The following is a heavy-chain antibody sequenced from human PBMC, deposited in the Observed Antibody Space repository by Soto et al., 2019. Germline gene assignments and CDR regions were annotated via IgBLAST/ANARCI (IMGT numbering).Heavy chain of an antibody. CDR3: ARARYLPLPDV. J-gene: IGHJ6*02. V-gene: IGHV3-30-3*01. CDR1: GFTFSSYA. D-gene: IGHD3-9*01. CDR2: ILYDGSSE. Sequence: QVQLVESGGGVVQPGRSLRLSCAASGFTFSSYAMHWVRQAPGKGLEWMAVILYDGSSEYYADSVKGRFTISRDNSRNTLYLHMNSLRAEDTAAYYCARARYLPLPDVWGQGTTVTVSS.